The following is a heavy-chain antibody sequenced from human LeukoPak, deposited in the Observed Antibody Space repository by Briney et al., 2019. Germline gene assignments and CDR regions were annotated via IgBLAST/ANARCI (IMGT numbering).Heavy chain of an antibody. V-gene: IGHV3-21*01. Sequence: PGGSLRLSCEASGFNFGSYSMNWVRQAPGKGLEWVSSIIGDSSHISYADSAKGRFTISRDNAKNSLYVQLNSLRADDTAVYYCARGVVPAAFDYWGQGTLVTVSS. J-gene: IGHJ4*02. D-gene: IGHD2-2*01. CDR1: GFNFGSYS. CDR3: ARGVVPAAFDY. CDR2: IIGDSSHI.